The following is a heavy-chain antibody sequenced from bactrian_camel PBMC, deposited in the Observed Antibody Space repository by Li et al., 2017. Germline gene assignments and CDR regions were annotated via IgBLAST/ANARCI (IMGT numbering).Heavy chain of an antibody. Sequence: QLVESGGGSVQPGGSLRLSCSGYNTRVEFSCLAWFRQAPGEEREGVAAVPLDGIRTFYADSVKGRFTISQDTEKATFYLQMDSLKPEDTGIYYCATRDYSCLNAHPLAAQEYATWGQGTQVTVS. CDR3: ATRDYSCLNAHPLAAQEYAT. CDR2: VPLDGIRT. CDR1: NTRVEFSC. D-gene: IGHD1*01. V-gene: IGHV3S53*01. J-gene: IGHJ6*01.